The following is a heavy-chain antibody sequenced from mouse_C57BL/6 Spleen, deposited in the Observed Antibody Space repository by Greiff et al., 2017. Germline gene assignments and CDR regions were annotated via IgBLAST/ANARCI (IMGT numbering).Heavy chain of an antibody. V-gene: IGHV1-55*01. CDR1: GYTFTSYW. D-gene: IGHD2-4*01. CDR2: IYPGSGST. J-gene: IGHJ3*01. Sequence: QVQLKQSGAELVKPGASVKMSCKASGYTFTSYWITWVKQRPGQGLEWIGDIYPGSGSTNYNEKFKSKATLTVDTSSSTAYMQLSSLTSEDSAVYYCAREGYYDEAWFAYWGQGTLVTVSA. CDR3: AREGYYDEAWFAY.